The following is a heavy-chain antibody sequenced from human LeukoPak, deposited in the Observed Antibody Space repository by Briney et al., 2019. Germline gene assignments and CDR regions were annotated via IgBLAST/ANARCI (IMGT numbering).Heavy chain of an antibody. Sequence: PSETLSLTCTVSGGSISTSSYYWGWVRQPPGKGLEWIGTIYSGGTTYYNPSLESRVTISVDTSKNQFSLQLRSVTAADTAVYYCARLVVFDSIGYPFDYWGQGALVTVSS. D-gene: IGHD3-22*01. CDR3: ARLVVFDSIGYPFDY. CDR1: GGSISTSSYY. J-gene: IGHJ4*02. V-gene: IGHV4-39*01. CDR2: IYSGGTT.